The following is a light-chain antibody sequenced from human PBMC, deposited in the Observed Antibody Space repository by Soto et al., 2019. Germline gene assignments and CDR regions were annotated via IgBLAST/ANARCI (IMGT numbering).Light chain of an antibody. V-gene: IGKV1-5*03. CDR1: QKISGW. Sequence: DIQMTQSPSTLSASVGDRVTITCRASQKISGWLAWYQQKPGKAPKLLIYKGSSLQSGVPSRFSGSGSGPEFTLTIDSLQPDDSATYYCQQYNRLYTFGQGTKVDI. J-gene: IGKJ2*01. CDR2: KGS. CDR3: QQYNRLYT.